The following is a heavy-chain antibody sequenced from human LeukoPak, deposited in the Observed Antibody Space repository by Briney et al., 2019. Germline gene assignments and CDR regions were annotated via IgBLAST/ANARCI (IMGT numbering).Heavy chain of an antibody. CDR2: IKQDGSEK. V-gene: IGHV3-7*01. Sequence: GGSLRLSCAASGFTFSSYWMSWVRQAPGKWLEWVANIKQDGSEKYYVDSVKGRFTISRDNVKNSLYLQMNSLRAEDTAVYYCARDRPDGELELAFDYWGQGTLVTVSS. CDR3: ARDRPDGELELAFDY. D-gene: IGHD1-7*01. CDR1: GFTFSSYW. J-gene: IGHJ4*02.